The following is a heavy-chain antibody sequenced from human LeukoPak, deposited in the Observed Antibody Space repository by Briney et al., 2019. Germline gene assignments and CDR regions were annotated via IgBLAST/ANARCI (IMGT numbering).Heavy chain of an antibody. CDR2: ITPIFRTP. D-gene: IGHD2-21*02. J-gene: IGHJ4*02. CDR1: GGTFSSTT. CDR3: ARGWLAETTVVTPYNY. Sequence: SVKVSCKASGGTFSSTTINWVQQAPGQGLEWMGGITPIFRTPNYAQKFQGRVTITAVESMSTAYMELSSLRSEDTAVYYCARGWLAETTVVTPYNYWGQGTLVTVSS. V-gene: IGHV1-69*01.